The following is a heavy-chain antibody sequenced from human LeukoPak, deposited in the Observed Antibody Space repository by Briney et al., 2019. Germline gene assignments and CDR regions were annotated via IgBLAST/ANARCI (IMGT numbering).Heavy chain of an antibody. J-gene: IGHJ5*02. Sequence: PSETLSLTCAVSGYSISSGYYWGWIRQPPGKGLEWIGSIYYSGSTYYNPSLKSRVTISVDTSKNQFSLKLSSVTAADTAVYYCARARNYDFWSGSHNWFDPWGQGTLVTVSS. CDR1: GYSISSGYY. V-gene: IGHV4-38-2*01. D-gene: IGHD3-3*01. CDR2: IYYSGST. CDR3: ARARNYDFWSGSHNWFDP.